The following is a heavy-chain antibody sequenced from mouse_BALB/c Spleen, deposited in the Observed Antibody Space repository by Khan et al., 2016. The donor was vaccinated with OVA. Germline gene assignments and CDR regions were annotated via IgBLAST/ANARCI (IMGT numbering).Heavy chain of an antibody. CDR3: ARHQFPLSMDS. V-gene: IGHV2-6-2*01. CDR2: IWSDGST. Sequence: QVQLKQSGPDLVAPSQSLSITCTVSGFSLTSYAIHWVRQPPGKGLEWLVVIWSDGSTTYNSALKSRLSISKDNSKSQVFFKINSLQTDDTAMNYCARHQFPLSMDSWGQGTSVTVSS. CDR1: GFSLTSYA. J-gene: IGHJ4*01.